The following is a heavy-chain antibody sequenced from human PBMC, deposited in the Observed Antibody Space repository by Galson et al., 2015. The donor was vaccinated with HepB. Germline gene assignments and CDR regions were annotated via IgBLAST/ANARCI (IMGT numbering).Heavy chain of an antibody. J-gene: IGHJ4*02. CDR3: TTGTRRSGYYF. Sequence: SLRLSCAASGFTFSNAWMSWVRQAPGKGLEWVGRIKSKTDGGTTDYAAPVKGRFTISRDDSKNTLYLQMNSLKTEDTAVYYCTTGTRRSGYYFWGQGTLVTVSS. CDR2: IKSKTDGGTT. CDR1: GFTFSNAW. V-gene: IGHV3-15*01. D-gene: IGHD3-22*01.